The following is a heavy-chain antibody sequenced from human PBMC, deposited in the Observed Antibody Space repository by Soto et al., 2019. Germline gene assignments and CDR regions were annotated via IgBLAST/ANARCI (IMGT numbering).Heavy chain of an antibody. J-gene: IGHJ6*03. V-gene: IGHV3-23*01. Sequence: EVQLLESGGGLVQPGGSLRLSCVASGFTFSGCAMSWVRQAPGKGLEWISSISSSGGRTNYSDSVKGRFSISRDNSKNTLHLQMNSLRAEDTAIYYCAKDLNGGGSGSYYYYMDVWGKGTTVTV. CDR1: GFTFSGCA. D-gene: IGHD3-10*01. CDR2: ISSSGGRT. CDR3: AKDLNGGGSGSYYYYMDV.